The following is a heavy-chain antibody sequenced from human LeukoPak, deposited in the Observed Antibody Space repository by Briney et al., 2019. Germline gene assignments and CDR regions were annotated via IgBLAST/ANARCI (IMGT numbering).Heavy chain of an antibody. CDR3: AELGITMIGGV. J-gene: IGHJ6*04. Sequence: GGSLRLSCAASGFTFSSYAMSWVRQAPGKGLEWVSYISSSGSTIYYADSVKGRFTISRDNAKNSLYLQMNSLRAEDTAVYCCAELGITMIGGVWGKGTTVTISS. D-gene: IGHD3-10*02. CDR2: ISSSGSTI. V-gene: IGHV3-48*03. CDR1: GFTFSSYA.